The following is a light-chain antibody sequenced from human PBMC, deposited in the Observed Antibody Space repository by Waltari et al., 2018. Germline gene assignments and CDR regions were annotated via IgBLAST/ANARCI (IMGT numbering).Light chain of an antibody. V-gene: IGKV1-9*01. Sequence: DIQLTQSPSFLSASVGDRVTITCRASQDISSHLAWYQKNPGKAPKLLVYAASTLGSGGPSGFSGGGSGTEFTLTISSLQPEDFATYYCQQLTSYPITFGQGTRLEIK. CDR2: AAS. CDR3: QQLTSYPIT. J-gene: IGKJ5*01. CDR1: QDISSH.